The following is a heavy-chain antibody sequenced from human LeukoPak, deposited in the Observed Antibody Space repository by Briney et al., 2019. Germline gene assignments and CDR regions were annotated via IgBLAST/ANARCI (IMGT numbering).Heavy chain of an antibody. CDR2: ISGSGSST. V-gene: IGHV3-23*01. Sequence: GGSLRLSCAASGFTFSDYAMSWVRQAPGKGLEWVSAISGSGSSTYYGDSVKGRFTISRDIYKNTLYLQMNSLRAEDTAVYYCAKDWRIRVTTIGALDIWGQGTMVTVSS. J-gene: IGHJ3*02. CDR3: AKDWRIRVTTIGALDI. D-gene: IGHD4-17*01. CDR1: GFTFSDYA.